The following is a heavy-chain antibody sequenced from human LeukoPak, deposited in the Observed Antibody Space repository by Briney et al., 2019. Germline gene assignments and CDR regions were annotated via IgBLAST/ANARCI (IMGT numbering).Heavy chain of an antibody. Sequence: SETLSLTCTVSGGSISSYYWSWIRQPPGKGLEWIGYIYYSGSTNYNPSLKSRVTISVDTSKNQFSLKLSSVTAADTAVYYCARYYYDSSGYYVPLSEYDYWGQGTLVTVSS. V-gene: IGHV4-59*01. CDR1: GGSISSYY. CDR2: IYYSGST. J-gene: IGHJ4*02. CDR3: ARYYYDSSGYYVPLSEYDY. D-gene: IGHD3-22*01.